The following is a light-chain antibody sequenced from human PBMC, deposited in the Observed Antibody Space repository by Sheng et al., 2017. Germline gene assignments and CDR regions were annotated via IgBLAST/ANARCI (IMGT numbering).Light chain of an antibody. CDR2: AAS. V-gene: IGKV1-39*01. Sequence: DIQMTQSPSSLSASVGDGVTITCRATQSISSSLNWYQQKPGKAPKLLIFAASGLQSGVSSRFSGSGSGTDFTLTISSLQPEDFATYYCQQTYNLPFTFGPGTKVDFK. CDR1: QSISSS. J-gene: IGKJ3*01. CDR3: QQTYNLPFT.